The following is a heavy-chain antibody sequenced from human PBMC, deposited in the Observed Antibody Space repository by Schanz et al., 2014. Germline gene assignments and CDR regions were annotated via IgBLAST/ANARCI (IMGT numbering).Heavy chain of an antibody. CDR1: GATFNSYA. J-gene: IGHJ4*02. CDR2: IIPPLRQT. V-gene: IGHV1-69*09. D-gene: IGHD4-17*01. Sequence: QVQLEQSGAEVKKPGSSVKVSCKSSGATFNSYAFGWVRQAPGQGFEWVGSIIPPLRQTRYAQKFEERVIITADTSTTTVYMDLASLTSDDTAVYFCARIIDGDYLYWGQGTLVTVSS. CDR3: ARIIDGDYLY.